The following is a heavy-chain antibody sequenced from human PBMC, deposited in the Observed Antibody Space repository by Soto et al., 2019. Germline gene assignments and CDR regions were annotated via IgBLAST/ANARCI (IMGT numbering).Heavy chain of an antibody. V-gene: IGHV3-23*01. CDR1: GFTFSSHA. CDR2: ISGSGGST. CDR3: AKGERGYSSPTPNWFDP. Sequence: PGGSLRLSCAASGFTFSSHAMSCVRQAPGKGLEWVSAISGSGGSTYYADSVKGRFTISRDNSKNTLYLQMKSLRAEDTAVYYCAKGERGYSSPTPNWFDPWGQGTLVTVSS. J-gene: IGHJ5*02. D-gene: IGHD5-18*01.